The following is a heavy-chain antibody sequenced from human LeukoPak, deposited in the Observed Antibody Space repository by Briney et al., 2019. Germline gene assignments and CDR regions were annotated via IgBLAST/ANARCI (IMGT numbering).Heavy chain of an antibody. CDR2: MNPNSGNT. Sequence: ASVKVSCKASGYTFTIYDINWVRQATGQGLEWMGWMNPNSGNTGYAQKFQGRVTITRNTSISTAYMELSSLRSEDTAVYYCASPIGGGDAFDIWGQGTMVTVSS. V-gene: IGHV1-8*03. CDR1: GYTFTIYD. J-gene: IGHJ3*02. CDR3: ASPIGGGDAFDI. D-gene: IGHD3-10*01.